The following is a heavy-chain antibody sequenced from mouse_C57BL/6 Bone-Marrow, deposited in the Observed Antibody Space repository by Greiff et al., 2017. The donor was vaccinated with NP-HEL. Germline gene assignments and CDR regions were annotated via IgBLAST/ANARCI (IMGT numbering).Heavy chain of an antibody. V-gene: IGHV1-54*01. J-gene: IGHJ3*01. CDR2: INPGSGGT. CDR1: GYAFTNYL. CDR3: ARSYYGNYGFAY. Sequence: QVQLQQSGAELVRPGTSVKVSCKASGYAFTNYLIEWVKQRPGQGLEWIGVINPGSGGTNYNEKVKGKATLTAAKSSSPAYMQLSSLTSEDSAFYFCARSYYGNYGFAYWGQGTPVTVSA. D-gene: IGHD2-10*01.